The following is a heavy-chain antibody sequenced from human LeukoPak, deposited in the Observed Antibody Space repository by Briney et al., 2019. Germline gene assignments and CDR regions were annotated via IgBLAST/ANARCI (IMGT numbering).Heavy chain of an antibody. Sequence: GGSLRLSCAASGFTFSGSAIHWVRQASGKRLEWVGRIRSKANSYATAYAASVKGRFTISRDDSKNTAYLQMSSLKTEDTAVYYCTSLNTMVRGVIGLLNVNWGQGTLVTVSS. CDR3: TSLNTMVRGVIGLLNVN. CDR2: IRSKANSYAT. D-gene: IGHD3-10*01. V-gene: IGHV3-73*01. CDR1: GFTFSGSA. J-gene: IGHJ4*02.